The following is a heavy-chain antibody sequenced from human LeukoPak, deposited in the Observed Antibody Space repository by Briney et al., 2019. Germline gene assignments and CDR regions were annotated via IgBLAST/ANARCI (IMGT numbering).Heavy chain of an antibody. CDR3: ARVEATPGIAAAGSYWYFDL. CDR1: GGSISSYY. J-gene: IGHJ2*01. V-gene: IGHV4-4*08. Sequence: SETLSLTCTVSGGSISSYYWSWIRQPPGKGLEWIGYIYTSGSTNYNPSLKSRVTISVDTSKNQFSLKLSSVTAADTAVYYCARVEATPGIAAAGSYWYFDLWGRGTLVTVSS. CDR2: IYTSGST. D-gene: IGHD6-13*01.